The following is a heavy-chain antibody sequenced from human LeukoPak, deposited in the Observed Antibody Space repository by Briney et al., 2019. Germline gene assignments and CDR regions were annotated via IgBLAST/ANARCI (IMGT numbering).Heavy chain of an antibody. J-gene: IGHJ4*02. D-gene: IGHD3-3*02. CDR1: GFTFSTYT. Sequence: PGGSLRLSCAASGFTFSTYTMSWVRQAPGKGLEWVSAISGSGGNTYYADSVKGRFTISRDNSKNTLYLQMDSLRADDTAVYYCAKAAFSRTSYFDYWAREPWSPPPQ. CDR2: ISGSGGNT. CDR3: AKAAFSRTSYFDY. V-gene: IGHV3-23*01.